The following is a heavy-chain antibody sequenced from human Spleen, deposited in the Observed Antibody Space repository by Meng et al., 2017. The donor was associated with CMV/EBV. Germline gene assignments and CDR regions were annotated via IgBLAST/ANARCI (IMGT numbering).Heavy chain of an antibody. Sequence: VSGGSISSYYWSWLRQPPGKGLEWIGYIYYSGSTNYNPSLKSRVTISVDTSKNQFSLKLSSVTAADTAVYYCARTPSSRVYWYFDLWGRGTLVTVSS. CDR2: IYYSGST. V-gene: IGHV4-59*01. CDR1: GGSISSYY. J-gene: IGHJ2*01. D-gene: IGHD2-15*01. CDR3: ARTPSSRVYWYFDL.